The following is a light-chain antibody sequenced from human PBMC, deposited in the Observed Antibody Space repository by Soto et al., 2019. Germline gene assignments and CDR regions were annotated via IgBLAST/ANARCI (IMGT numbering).Light chain of an antibody. J-gene: IGKJ5*01. Sequence: DIVMTQSPDSLAVSLGERATINCKSSQSVLYISNNKNHLAWYQQKPGQPPKLLIYWASTRESGVPVRFSGSGSGTDFTLTISSLQAEDVAVYYCQQYYSSPITFGQGTRVEIK. CDR1: QSVLYISNNKNH. CDR3: QQYYSSPIT. V-gene: IGKV4-1*01. CDR2: WAS.